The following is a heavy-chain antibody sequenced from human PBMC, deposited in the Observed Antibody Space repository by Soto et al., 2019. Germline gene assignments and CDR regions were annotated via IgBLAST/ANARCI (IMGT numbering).Heavy chain of an antibody. CDR1: GFTFSSYS. CDR3: AARVVVITEGAFDI. V-gene: IGHV3-21*01. Sequence: GGSLRLSCAASGFTFSSYSMNWVRQAPRKGLEWVSSISSSSSYIYYADSVKGRFTISRDNAKNSLYLQMNSLRAEDTAVYYCAARVVVITEGAFDIWAKGQWSPSPQ. J-gene: IGHJ3*02. CDR2: ISSSSSYI. D-gene: IGHD3-22*01.